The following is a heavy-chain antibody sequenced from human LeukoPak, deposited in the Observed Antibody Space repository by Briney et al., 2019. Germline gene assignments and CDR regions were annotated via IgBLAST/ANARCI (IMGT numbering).Heavy chain of an antibody. Sequence: PGGSLRLSCAASGFTFSSYGMHWVRQAPGKGLEWVSFIPYDGSNRYEADSTRFYADSVKGRFTISRDNSKNTLYLQMNSLRPEDTAVYSCAKNRRSSWLKDGFDLRGQGTMVTVAS. CDR2: IPYDGSNR. V-gene: IGHV3-30*02. J-gene: IGHJ3*01. D-gene: IGHD6-13*01. CDR3: AKNRRSSWLKDGFDL. CDR1: GFTFSSYG.